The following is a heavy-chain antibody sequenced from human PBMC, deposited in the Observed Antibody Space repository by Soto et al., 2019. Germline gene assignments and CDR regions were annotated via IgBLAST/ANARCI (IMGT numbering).Heavy chain of an antibody. Sequence: GASVKVSCKASGYTFTSYGISWVRQAPGQGLEWMGWISAYNGNTSYAQKLQGRVTMTTDTSTSTAYMELRSLRSDDTAVYYCARIDTAVVTYYFDYWGQGTLVTVSS. D-gene: IGHD5-18*01. J-gene: IGHJ4*02. CDR3: ARIDTAVVTYYFDY. CDR2: ISAYNGNT. CDR1: GYTFTSYG. V-gene: IGHV1-18*01.